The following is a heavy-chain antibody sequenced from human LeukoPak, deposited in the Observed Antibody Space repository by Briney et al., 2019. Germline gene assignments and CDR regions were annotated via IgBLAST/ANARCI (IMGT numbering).Heavy chain of an antibody. V-gene: IGHV4-34*01. J-gene: IGHJ6*04. CDR1: GGSFSGYY. CDR2: INHSGST. D-gene: IGHD2-2*01. Sequence: SETLSLTCAVYGGSFSGYYWSWIRQPPGKGLEWIGEINHSGSTSYNPSLKSRVTVSVDTSKNQFSLKLSSVTAADTAVYYCARQGICSSTSCYVVDVWGKGTTVIVSS. CDR3: ARQGICSSTSCYVVDV.